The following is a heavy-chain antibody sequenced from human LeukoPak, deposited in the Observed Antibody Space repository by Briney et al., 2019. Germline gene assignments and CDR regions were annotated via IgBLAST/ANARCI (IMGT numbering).Heavy chain of an antibody. CDR1: GFIFNDYS. Sequence: GGPLRLSCAASGFIFNDYSMSWVRQAPGKGLEWVSSISSSGSYIYYADSVKGRFTISRDNAKNSLYLQMNSLRVEDTAVYYCARAPRAAANLIIDYWGQGTLVTVSS. V-gene: IGHV3-21*01. J-gene: IGHJ4*02. D-gene: IGHD6-13*01. CDR2: ISSSGSYI. CDR3: ARAPRAAANLIIDY.